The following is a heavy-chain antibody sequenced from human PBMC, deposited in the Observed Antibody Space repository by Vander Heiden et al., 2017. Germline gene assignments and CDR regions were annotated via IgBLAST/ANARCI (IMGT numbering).Heavy chain of an antibody. CDR3: TRFADHPEPFDY. Sequence: HWVRQASGKGLEWGGRIRSKANSYATAYAASVKGRFTISRDDSKNTAYLQMNSLKTEDTAVYNCTRFADHPEPFDYWGQGTLVTVSS. J-gene: IGHJ4*02. V-gene: IGHV3-73*01. CDR2: IRSKANSYAT.